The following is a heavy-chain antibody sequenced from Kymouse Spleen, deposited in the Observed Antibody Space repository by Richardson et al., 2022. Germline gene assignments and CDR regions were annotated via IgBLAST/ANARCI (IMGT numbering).Heavy chain of an antibody. V-gene: IGHV5-51*01. J-gene: IGHJ6*02. D-gene: IGHD6-19*01. CDR2: IYPGDSDT. CDR1: GYSFTSYW. CDR3: ARHQDSSGWSPLYYYYGMDV. Sequence: EVQLVQSGAEVKKPGESLKISCKGSGYSFTSYWIGWVRQMPGKGLEWMGIIYPGDSDTRYSPSFQGQVTISADKSISTAYLQWSSLKASDTAMYYCARHQDSSGWSPLYYYYGMDVWGQGTTVTVSS.